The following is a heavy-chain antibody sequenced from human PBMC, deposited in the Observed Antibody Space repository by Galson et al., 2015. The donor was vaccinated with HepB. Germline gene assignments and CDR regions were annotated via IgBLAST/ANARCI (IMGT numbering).Heavy chain of an antibody. D-gene: IGHD5-18*01. CDR2: IWYDGSNK. J-gene: IGHJ6*02. CDR3: ARDQGYGGYYCMDV. Sequence: SLRLSCAASGFTFSSYGMHWVRQAPGKGLEWVAVIWYDGSNKYYADSVKGRFTISRDNSKNTLYLQMNSLRAEDTAVYYCARDQGYGGYYCMDVWGLGTTVTVSS. V-gene: IGHV3-33*08. CDR1: GFTFSSYG.